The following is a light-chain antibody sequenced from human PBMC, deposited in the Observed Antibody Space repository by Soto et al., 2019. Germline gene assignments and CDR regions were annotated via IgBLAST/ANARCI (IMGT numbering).Light chain of an antibody. Sequence: NFMLTQPHSVSESPGKTVIISCTPSGGSIASNYVQWYQQRPGSSPTTVIYEDNQRPSGVPDRFSGSIDSSSNSASLTISGLETEDEADYYCQSYDATNQVFGGGTKLTVL. CDR2: EDN. CDR1: GGSIASNY. V-gene: IGLV6-57*01. CDR3: QSYDATNQV. J-gene: IGLJ3*02.